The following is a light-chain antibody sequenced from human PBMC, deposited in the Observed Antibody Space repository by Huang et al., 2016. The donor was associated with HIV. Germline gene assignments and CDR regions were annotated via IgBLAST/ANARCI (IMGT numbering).Light chain of an antibody. V-gene: IGKV3-11*01. Sequence: IVLTQSPATLSLSPGERATLSCRASQRVSSYLAWYQQEFCQAPRLLIYDATNRATGSPARLSGSGSGTDFTLTISSLEPEDFAVYYCQQRSNWPPLTFGGGTKVEIK. CDR3: QQRSNWPPLT. J-gene: IGKJ4*01. CDR1: QRVSSY. CDR2: DAT.